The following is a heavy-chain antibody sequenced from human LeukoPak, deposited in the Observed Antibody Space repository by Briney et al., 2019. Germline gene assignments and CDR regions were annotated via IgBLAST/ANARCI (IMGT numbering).Heavy chain of an antibody. Sequence: PSETLSLTCTVSGGSISSYYWSWIRQPPGKGLEWIGYIYYSGSTNYNPSLKSRVTISVDTSKNQFSLKLSSVTAADTAVYYCARGLSSGWYWFDPWGQGTLVTVSS. CDR1: GGSISSYY. CDR3: ARGLSSGWYWFDP. V-gene: IGHV4-59*08. CDR2: IYYSGST. D-gene: IGHD6-19*01. J-gene: IGHJ5*02.